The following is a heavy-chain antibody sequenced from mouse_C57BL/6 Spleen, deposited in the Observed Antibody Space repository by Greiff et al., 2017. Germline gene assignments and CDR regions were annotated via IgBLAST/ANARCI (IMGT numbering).Heavy chain of an antibody. D-gene: IGHD1-1*01. J-gene: IGHJ2*01. CDR1: GYSFTDYN. CDR3: ARSITTVVEYFDY. Sequence: VHVKQSGPELVKPGASVKISCKASGYSFTDYNMNWVKQSNGKSLEWIGVINPNYGTTSYNQKFKGKATLTVDQSSSTAYMQLNSLTSEDSAVYYCARSITTVVEYFDYWGQGTTLTVSS. V-gene: IGHV1-39*01. CDR2: INPNYGTT.